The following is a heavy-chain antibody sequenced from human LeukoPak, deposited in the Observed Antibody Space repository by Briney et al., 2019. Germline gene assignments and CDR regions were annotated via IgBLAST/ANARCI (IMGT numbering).Heavy chain of an antibody. Sequence: GESLKIPCKGSGYSFSNYWIAWVRQMPGKGLEWMGIIYAGDSDTRYSPSFQGQVTISADKSISTAYLQWSSLKASDTAIYYCARPAANSGSRYFDYWGQGTLVTVSS. CDR3: ARPAANSGSRYFDY. V-gene: IGHV5-51*01. CDR2: IYAGDSDT. CDR1: GYSFSNYW. J-gene: IGHJ4*02. D-gene: IGHD3-10*01.